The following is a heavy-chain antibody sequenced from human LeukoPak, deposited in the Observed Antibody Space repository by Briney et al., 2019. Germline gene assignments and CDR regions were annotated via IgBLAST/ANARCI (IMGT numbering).Heavy chain of an antibody. CDR1: GFTFSSYG. CDR2: ISYDGSNK. CDR3: AKEVRGMDV. V-gene: IGHV3-30*18. J-gene: IGHJ6*02. D-gene: IGHD4-11*01. Sequence: GGSLRLSRAASGFTFSSYGMHWVRQAPGKGLEWVAVISYDGSNKYYADSAKGRFTISRDNSKNTLYLQMNSLRAEDTAVYYCAKEVRGMDVWGQGTTVTVSS.